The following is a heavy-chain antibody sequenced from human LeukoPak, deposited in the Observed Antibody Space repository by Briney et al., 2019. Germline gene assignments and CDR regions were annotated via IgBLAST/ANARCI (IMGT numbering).Heavy chain of an antibody. CDR3: ARDGEETYYYDSSGYYYRWFDP. Sequence: ASVKVSCKASGRTFSSCAISWVRQAPGQGLEWMGRIIPILGIANYAQKFQGRVTITADKSTSTAYMELSSLRSEDTAVYYCARDGEETYYYDSSGYYYRWFDPWGQGTLVTVSS. J-gene: IGHJ5*02. V-gene: IGHV1-69*04. D-gene: IGHD3-22*01. CDR1: GRTFSSCA. CDR2: IIPILGIA.